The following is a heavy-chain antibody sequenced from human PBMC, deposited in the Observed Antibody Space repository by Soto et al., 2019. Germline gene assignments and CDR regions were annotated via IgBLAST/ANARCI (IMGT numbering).Heavy chain of an antibody. J-gene: IGHJ6*02. CDR2: ISWNSGSI. CDR3: AKGGLLWSPGGSMAYYGMDV. Sequence: PGGSLRLSCAASGFTFDDYAMHWVRQAPGKGLEWVSGISWNSGSIGYADSVKGRFTISRDNAKNSLYLQMNSLRAEDTALYYCAKGGLLWSPGGSMAYYGMDVWGQGTTVTVSS. D-gene: IGHD3-10*01. CDR1: GFTFDDYA. V-gene: IGHV3-9*01.